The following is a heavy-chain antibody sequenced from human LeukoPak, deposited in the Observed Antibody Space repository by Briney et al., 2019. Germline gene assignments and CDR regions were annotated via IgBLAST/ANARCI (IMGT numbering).Heavy chain of an antibody. V-gene: IGHV3-21*01. CDR2: ISSSSYI. Sequence: GGSLRLSCAASGFTFSSYSMNWVRQAPGKGLEWVSSISSSSYIYYADSVKGRFTISRDNAKNSLYLQMNSLRAEDTAVYYCASSMIVVVTFDYWGQGTLVTVSS. CDR1: GFTFSSYS. D-gene: IGHD3-22*01. CDR3: ASSMIVVVTFDY. J-gene: IGHJ4*02.